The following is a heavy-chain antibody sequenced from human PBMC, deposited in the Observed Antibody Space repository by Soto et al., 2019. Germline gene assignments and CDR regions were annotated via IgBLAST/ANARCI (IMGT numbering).Heavy chain of an antibody. CDR2: ISGSGGST. V-gene: IGHV3-23*01. D-gene: IGHD3-22*01. CDR1: GFTFSSYA. J-gene: IGHJ5*02. Sequence: GGSLRLSCAASGFTFSSYAMTWVRQAPGKGLEWVSVISGSGGSTYSADSVKGRFTISRDNSKNTLYLQMNSLRAEDTAIYYCAIVLYDSSGYYHASWGQGPLVPVSS. CDR3: AIVLYDSSGYYHAS.